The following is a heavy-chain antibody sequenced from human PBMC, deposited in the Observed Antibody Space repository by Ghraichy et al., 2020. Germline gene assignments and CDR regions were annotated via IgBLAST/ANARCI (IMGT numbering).Heavy chain of an antibody. CDR1: GFTFSTYA. CDR3: VKEEDGTVAGTGDF. CDR2: ISSNGVTT. D-gene: IGHD6-19*01. Sequence: GGSLRLSCSASGFTFSTYAMHWVRRAPGRGLEYVSAISSNGVTTYYAESVKGRFIISRDNSKNTLYLQMNSLRVEDTAVYYCVKEEDGTVAGTGDFWGPGTQVTISS. J-gene: IGHJ4*02. V-gene: IGHV3-64D*06.